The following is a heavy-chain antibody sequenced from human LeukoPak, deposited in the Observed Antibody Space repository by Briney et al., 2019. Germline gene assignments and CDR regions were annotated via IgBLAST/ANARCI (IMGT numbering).Heavy chain of an antibody. Sequence: GGSLRLSCAVSGFTFRSYWMSWVRQAPGKGLEWVSSIFPSGGEIHYADSVRGRFTISRDNSKSTLSLQMNSLRAEDTAIYYCATYRQVLLPFESWGQGTLVTVSS. J-gene: IGHJ4*02. CDR1: GFTFRSYW. V-gene: IGHV3-23*01. CDR2: IFPSGGEI. CDR3: ATYRQVLLPFES. D-gene: IGHD2-8*02.